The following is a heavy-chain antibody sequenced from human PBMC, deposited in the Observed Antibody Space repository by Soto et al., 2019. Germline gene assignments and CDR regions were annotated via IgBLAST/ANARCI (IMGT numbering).Heavy chain of an antibody. CDR3: ASPKIAFYNWFDP. Sequence: SATLALTSTLICYSITRSINYWPWIRKPPGKGLEWIGSIYYSGSTYYNPSLKSRVTISVDTSKNQFSLKLSSVTAADTAVYYCASPKIAFYNWFDPWGQGTLVTVSS. D-gene: IGHD3-3*02. J-gene: IGHJ5*02. CDR1: CYSITRSINY. V-gene: IGHV4-39*01. CDR2: IYYSGST.